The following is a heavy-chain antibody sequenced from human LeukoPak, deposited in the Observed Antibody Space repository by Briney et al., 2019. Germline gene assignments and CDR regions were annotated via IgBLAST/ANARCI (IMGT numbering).Heavy chain of an antibody. J-gene: IGHJ1*01. CDR1: GYTFTGYY. Sequence: ASVKVSCKASGYTFTGYYMHWVRQAPGQGLEWMGWINLNSGGTNYAQKFQGWVTMTRDTSISTAYMELSRLRSDDTAVYYCARGELGYYDFWSGYYITPGYFQHWGQGTLVTVSS. V-gene: IGHV1-2*04. CDR2: INLNSGGT. CDR3: ARGELGYYDFWSGYYITPGYFQH. D-gene: IGHD3-3*01.